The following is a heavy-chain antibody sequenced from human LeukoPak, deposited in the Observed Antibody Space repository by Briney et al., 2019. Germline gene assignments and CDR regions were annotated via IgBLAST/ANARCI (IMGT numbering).Heavy chain of an antibody. CDR2: INPNSGST. V-gene: IGHV1-2*02. J-gene: IGHJ4*02. CDR3: ARVLRGYDSYYFDY. Sequence: ASVKVSCKASGYTFTGYYMHWVRQAPGQGLEWMGWINPNSGSTNYAQKFQGRVTMTRDTSISTAYMELSRLRSDDTAVYYCARVLRGYDSYYFDYWGQGTLVTVSS. CDR1: GYTFTGYY. D-gene: IGHD5-12*01.